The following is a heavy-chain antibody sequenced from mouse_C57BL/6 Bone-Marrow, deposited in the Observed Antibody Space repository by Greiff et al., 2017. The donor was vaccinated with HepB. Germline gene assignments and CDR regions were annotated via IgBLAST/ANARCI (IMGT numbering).Heavy chain of an antibody. V-gene: IGHV1-81*01. CDR3: ARSVYYGNYDY. J-gene: IGHJ2*01. CDR1: GYTFTSYG. D-gene: IGHD2-1*01. CDR2: IYPRSGNT. Sequence: VQLVESGAELARPGASVKLSCKASGYTFTSYGISWVKQRTGQGLEWIGEIYPRSGNTYYNEKFKGKATLTADKSSSTAYMELRSLTSEDSAVYFCARSVYYGNYDYWGQGTTLTVSS.